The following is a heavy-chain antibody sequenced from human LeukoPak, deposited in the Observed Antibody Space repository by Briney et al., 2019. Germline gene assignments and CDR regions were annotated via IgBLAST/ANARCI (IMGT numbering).Heavy chain of an antibody. CDR3: ARETTWLALGHFDY. D-gene: IGHD6-19*01. CDR2: INPNSGGT. V-gene: IGHV1-2*02. J-gene: IGHJ4*02. CDR1: GYTFTGYY. Sequence: GASVKVSCKASGYTFTGYYMHRVRQAPGQGLEWMGWINPNSGGTNYAQKFQGRVTMTTDTSTSTAYMELRSLRSDDTAVYYCARETTWLALGHFDYWGQGTLVTVSS.